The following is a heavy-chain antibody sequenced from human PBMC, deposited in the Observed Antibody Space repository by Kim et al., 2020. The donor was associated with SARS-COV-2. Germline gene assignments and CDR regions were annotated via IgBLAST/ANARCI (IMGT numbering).Heavy chain of an antibody. CDR2: INPGNGKT. V-gene: IGHV1-3*01. CDR1: GYSFSDYP. D-gene: IGHD1-26*01. Sequence: ASVKVSCKASGYSFSDYPIHWMRQAPGQSLEWMGWINPGNGKTKYSQKFQARVTVTRDTSATTAYMELSSLTSEDTDVYYCVRVASAGGPYYWFDPWGQGTLVIVSS. J-gene: IGHJ5*02. CDR3: VRVASAGGPYYWFDP.